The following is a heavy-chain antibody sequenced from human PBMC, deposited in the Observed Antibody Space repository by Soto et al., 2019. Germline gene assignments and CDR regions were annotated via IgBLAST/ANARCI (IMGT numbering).Heavy chain of an antibody. Sequence: PSETLSLTCTVSGGSISSGGYYWSWIRQHPGKGLEWIGYIYYSGSTYYNPSLKSRVTISVDTSKNQFSLKLSSVTAADTAVYYCAREGQDYDSSGYTYNWFDPWGQGTLVTVSS. D-gene: IGHD3-22*01. CDR3: AREGQDYDSSGYTYNWFDP. J-gene: IGHJ5*02. V-gene: IGHV4-31*03. CDR2: IYYSGST. CDR1: GGSISSGGYY.